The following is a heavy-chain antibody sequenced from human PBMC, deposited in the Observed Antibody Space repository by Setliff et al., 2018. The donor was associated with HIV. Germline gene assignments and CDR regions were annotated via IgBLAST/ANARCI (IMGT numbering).Heavy chain of an antibody. V-gene: IGHV4-39*01. CDR2: IYPGST. Sequence: LSLTCSVSGGSIISDIFYWGWIRQSPGKGLEWIGSIYPGSTKCNPSLRSRLTISLDSPTNQFSVTLSSVTAADTAMYYCARYTVGSMVDYWGPGTLVTVSS. D-gene: IGHD5-12*01. CDR1: GGSIISDIFY. CDR3: ARYTVGSMVDY. J-gene: IGHJ4*02.